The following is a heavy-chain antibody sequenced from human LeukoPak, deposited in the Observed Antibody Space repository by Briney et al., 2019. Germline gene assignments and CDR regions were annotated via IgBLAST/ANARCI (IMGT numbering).Heavy chain of an antibody. CDR1: GFTFSSYA. V-gene: IGHV3-23*01. CDR2: ISGSGSST. J-gene: IGHJ4*02. D-gene: IGHD3-22*01. CDR3: AKVVGDSSGYYPFEYYFDY. Sequence: GGSLRLSCAASGFTFSSYAMSWVRQAPGKGLEWVSAISGSGSSTSYADSVKGRFTISRDNSKNTLYLQMNSLRAEDTAVYYCAKVVGDSSGYYPFEYYFDYWGQGTLVTVSS.